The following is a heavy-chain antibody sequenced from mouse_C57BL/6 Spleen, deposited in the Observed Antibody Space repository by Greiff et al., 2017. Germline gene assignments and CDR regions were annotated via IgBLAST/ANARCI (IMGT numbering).Heavy chain of an antibody. CDR2: IYPRSGNT. J-gene: IGHJ3*01. CDR1: GYTFTSYG. D-gene: IGHD2-4*01. CDR3: ARWDYYDYDDAY. Sequence: VQLQQSGAELARPGASVKLSCKASGYTFTSYGISWVKQRTGQGLEWIGEIYPRSGNTYYNEKFKGKATLTAAKSSSTAYMELRSLTSEDSAVYFCARWDYYDYDDAYWGQGTLVTVSA. V-gene: IGHV1-81*01.